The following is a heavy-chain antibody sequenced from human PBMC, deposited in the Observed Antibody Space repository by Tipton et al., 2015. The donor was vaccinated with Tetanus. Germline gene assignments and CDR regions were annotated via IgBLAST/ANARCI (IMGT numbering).Heavy chain of an antibody. Sequence: QLVQSGAEVKKPGSSVKVSYKASGGTFSSYAISWVRQAPGQGLERMGGIIPIIGTANYAQKFQGRVTITADESTSTAYMELSSLRSEDTAVYYCARNIGDSSSSSMHYYYGMDVWGQGTTVTVSS. V-gene: IGHV1-69*01. CDR3: ARNIGDSSSSSMHYYYGMDV. CDR2: IIPIIGTA. J-gene: IGHJ6*02. CDR1: GGTFSSYA. D-gene: IGHD6-6*01.